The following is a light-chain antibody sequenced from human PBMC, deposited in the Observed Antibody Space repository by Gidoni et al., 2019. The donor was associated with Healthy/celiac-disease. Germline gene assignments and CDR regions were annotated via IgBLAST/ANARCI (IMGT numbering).Light chain of an antibody. CDR1: QSALYSSNNKNY. Sequence: QSALYSSNNKNYLAWYQQKPGQPPKLLIYWASTRESGVPDRFSGSGSGTDFTLTISSLQAEDVAVYYCQQYYSTPPAFGQGTKVEIK. CDR2: WAS. V-gene: IGKV4-1*01. CDR3: QQYYSTPPA. J-gene: IGKJ1*01.